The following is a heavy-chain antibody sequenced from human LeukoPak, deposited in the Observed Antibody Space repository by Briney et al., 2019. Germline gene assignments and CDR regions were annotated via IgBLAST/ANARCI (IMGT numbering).Heavy chain of an antibody. CDR2: INHSGST. CDR1: GGSFSGYY. Sequence: SETLSLTCAVYGGSFSGYYWSWIRQPPGKGLEWIGEINHSGSTNYNPSLRSRVTISVDTSKNQFSLKLSSVTAADAAVYYCARGRIGYGMDVWGKGTTVTVSS. V-gene: IGHV4-34*01. CDR3: ARGRIGYGMDV. D-gene: IGHD1-26*01. J-gene: IGHJ6*04.